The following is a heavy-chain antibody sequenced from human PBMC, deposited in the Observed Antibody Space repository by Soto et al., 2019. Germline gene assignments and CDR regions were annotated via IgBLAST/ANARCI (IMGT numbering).Heavy chain of an antibody. V-gene: IGHV4-34*01. CDR2: INDSGNI. Sequence: QVQLQQWGAGLLKPSETLSLTCAVYDGSFSGYQWSWIRQTPGKGLEWIGGINDSGNINYNPSLKSRVTILVDSPKKQISLRLSSVTAADTDVYYCARGLIMWFGELSRRGGYYYYMDVWGKGTTVTVSS. CDR3: ARGLIMWFGELSRRGGYYYYMDV. D-gene: IGHD3-10*01. J-gene: IGHJ6*03. CDR1: DGSFSGYQ.